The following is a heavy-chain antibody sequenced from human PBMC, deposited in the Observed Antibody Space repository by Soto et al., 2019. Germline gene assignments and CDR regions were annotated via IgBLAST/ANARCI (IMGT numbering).Heavy chain of an antibody. CDR1: GYSFTKYC. V-gene: IGHV5-51*01. Sequence: PGDSLKISCKTSGYSFTKYCIGWVRPMPGKGLERMGIICLGDSDNTYSLPFQVKVIVSAYTSISSAYLQWSSLKASDISIYYCARHLLPCSAYTCYGVDVWGQGTTVTVSS. CDR2: ICLGDSDN. CDR3: ARHLLPCSAYTCYGVDV. D-gene: IGHD2-21*01. J-gene: IGHJ6*02.